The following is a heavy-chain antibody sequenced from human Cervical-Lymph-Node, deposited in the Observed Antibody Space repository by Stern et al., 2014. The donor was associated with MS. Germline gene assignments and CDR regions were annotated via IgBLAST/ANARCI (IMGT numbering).Heavy chain of an antibody. V-gene: IGHV2-5*02. Sequence: QITLKESVPTLVKPTQTLTLTCTFSGLSLSTSGVGVGWIRQPPGKALEWLALIYWDDDKRYSPSLKSRLTITKDTSKNQVVLTMTNMDPVDTATYYCAHEDTAMVMGYWGQGTLVTVSP. CDR3: AHEDTAMVMGY. CDR2: IYWDDDK. J-gene: IGHJ4*02. D-gene: IGHD5-18*01. CDR1: GLSLSTSGVG.